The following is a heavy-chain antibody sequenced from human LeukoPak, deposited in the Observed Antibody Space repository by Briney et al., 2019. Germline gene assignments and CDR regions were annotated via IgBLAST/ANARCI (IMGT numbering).Heavy chain of an antibody. V-gene: IGHV3-23*01. D-gene: IGHD6-19*01. J-gene: IGHJ4*02. CDR2: IIGSGDRT. Sequence: GGSLRLSCAASGFTFSSYVMSWVRQAPGKGLEWVSAIIGSGDRTYYADSVKGRFAISRDNSKNTVYLQMNSLRAEDTAVYYCAKRGPAGAGKSPDYFDYWGQGTLVTVSS. CDR3: AKRGPAGAGKSPDYFDY. CDR1: GFTFSSYV.